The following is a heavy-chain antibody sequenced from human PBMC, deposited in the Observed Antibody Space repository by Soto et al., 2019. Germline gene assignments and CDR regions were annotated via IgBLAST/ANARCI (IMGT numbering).Heavy chain of an antibody. D-gene: IGHD1-26*01. J-gene: IGHJ4*02. V-gene: IGHV4-39*01. Sequence: QLQLQESGPGLVKPSETLSLTCTVSGGSISSSSYYWGGIRHPPGKGLEWIGSIYYSGSTYYNPSLKSRVTISVDTSKNQFSLKLSSVTAADTAVYYCARPSGSYLYYFDYWGQGTLVTVSS. CDR3: ARPSGSYLYYFDY. CDR1: GGSISSSSYY. CDR2: IYYSGST.